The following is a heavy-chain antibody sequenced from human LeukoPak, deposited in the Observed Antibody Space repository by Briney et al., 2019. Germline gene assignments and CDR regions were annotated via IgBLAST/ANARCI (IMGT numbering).Heavy chain of an antibody. CDR2: IYPGDSDT. V-gene: IGHV5-51*01. Sequence: GESLKIFCKGSGYTFTSYWIGWVRQMPGKGLEWMGIIYPGDSDTRYSPSFQGQVTISADRSISTTYLQWSSLKASDTAMYYCARPLDAVAGTSSDYWGQGTLVTVSS. D-gene: IGHD6-19*01. CDR1: GYTFTSYW. J-gene: IGHJ4*02. CDR3: ARPLDAVAGTSSDY.